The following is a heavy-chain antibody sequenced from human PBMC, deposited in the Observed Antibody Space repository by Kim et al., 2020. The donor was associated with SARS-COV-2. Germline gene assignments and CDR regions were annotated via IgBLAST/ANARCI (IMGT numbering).Heavy chain of an antibody. CDR2: INHSGST. Sequence: SETLSLTCAVYGGSFSGYYWSWIRQPPGKGLEWIGEINHSGSTNYNPSLKSRVTISVDTSKNQFSLKLSSVTAADTAVYYCARGGGTMVRGGSPFFDYWGQGTLVTVSS. D-gene: IGHD3-10*01. V-gene: IGHV4-34*01. CDR1: GGSFSGYY. J-gene: IGHJ4*02. CDR3: ARGGGTMVRGGSPFFDY.